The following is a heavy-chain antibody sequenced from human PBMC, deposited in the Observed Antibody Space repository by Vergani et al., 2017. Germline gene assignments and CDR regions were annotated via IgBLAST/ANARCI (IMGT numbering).Heavy chain of an antibody. Sequence: QVQLVQSGAAVKKPGASVKVSCKASGYTFTSYGISWVRQAPGQGLEWMGWISAYNGNTNYAQKLQGRVTMTTDTSTSTAYMELRSLRSDDTAVYYCARREVGYCSSTSCYENDYWGQGTLVTVSS. V-gene: IGHV1-18*01. D-gene: IGHD2-2*01. CDR1: GYTFTSYG. J-gene: IGHJ4*02. CDR3: ARREVGYCSSTSCYENDY. CDR2: ISAYNGNT.